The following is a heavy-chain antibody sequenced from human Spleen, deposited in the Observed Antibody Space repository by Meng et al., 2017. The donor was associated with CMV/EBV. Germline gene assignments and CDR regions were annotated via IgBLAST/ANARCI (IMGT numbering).Heavy chain of an antibody. Sequence: ASVQVSCKAAGYTFTGYYIHWVRQAPGHGLEWMGWISPNSGGTNYAQKFQGRVTITADKSTSTAYMELSSLRSEDTAVYYCARQGGVAGTEAYGMDVWGQGTTVTVSS. CDR1: GYTFTGYY. CDR3: ARQGGVAGTEAYGMDV. J-gene: IGHJ6*02. CDR2: ISPNSGGT. D-gene: IGHD6-19*01. V-gene: IGHV1-2*02.